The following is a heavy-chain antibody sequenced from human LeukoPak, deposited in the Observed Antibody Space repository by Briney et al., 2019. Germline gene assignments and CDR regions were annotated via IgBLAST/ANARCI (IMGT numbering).Heavy chain of an antibody. D-gene: IGHD3-22*01. J-gene: IGHJ4*02. Sequence: PGGSLRLSCAASGFSFNGYGMHWVRQAPGKGLEWVAFIRHDGGNKYYTDSVKGRFTISRDNSKNTLYLQMDSLRAEDTAVYYCAKDIAYYYDSSGPLFDNWGQGTLVTVSS. V-gene: IGHV3-30*02. CDR2: IRHDGGNK. CDR1: GFSFNGYG. CDR3: AKDIAYYYDSSGPLFDN.